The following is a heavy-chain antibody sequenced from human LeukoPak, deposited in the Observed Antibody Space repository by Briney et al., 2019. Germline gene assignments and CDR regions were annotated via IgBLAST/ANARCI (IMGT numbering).Heavy chain of an antibody. V-gene: IGHV4-39*01. CDR1: GGSISSSSYY. Sequence: SETLSLTCTVSGGSISSSSYYWGWIRQPPGKGLEWIGSIYYSGSTYYNPSLKSRVTISVDTSKNQFSLKLSSVTAADTAVYYCAIYSSSWAPVNRHFDYWGQGTLVTVSS. D-gene: IGHD6-13*01. CDR2: IYYSGST. CDR3: AIYSSSWAPVNRHFDY. J-gene: IGHJ4*02.